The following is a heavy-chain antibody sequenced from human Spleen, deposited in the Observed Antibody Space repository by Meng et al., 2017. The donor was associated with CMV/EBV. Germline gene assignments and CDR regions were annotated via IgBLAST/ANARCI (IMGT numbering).Heavy chain of an antibody. D-gene: IGHD1-14*01. CDR2: ISSSSSYI. Sequence: GESLKISCAASKFIFSNNSMNWVRQAPGKGLEWVSSISSSSSYIYCADLVKGRFTISRDNAKNSLYLQMNSLRAEDTAVYYCAREKGSRTFDYWGQGTLVPVSS. CDR3: AREKGSRTFDY. CDR1: KFIFSNNS. V-gene: IGHV3-21*01. J-gene: IGHJ4*02.